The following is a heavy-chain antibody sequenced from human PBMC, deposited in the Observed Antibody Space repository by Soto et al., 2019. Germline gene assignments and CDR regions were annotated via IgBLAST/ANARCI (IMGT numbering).Heavy chain of an antibody. Sequence: ASVKVSCKASGYTFTNYGVSWVRQAPGQRLEWMGWISAYTRNTNYAQMFQGRVTMTTDTSTSTAYMELRSLTSEDTALYYCAKDIGDQLPESAFDIWGQGTMVTVSS. D-gene: IGHD2-2*01. V-gene: IGHV1-18*01. J-gene: IGHJ3*02. CDR1: GYTFTNYG. CDR3: AKDIGDQLPESAFDI. CDR2: ISAYTRNT.